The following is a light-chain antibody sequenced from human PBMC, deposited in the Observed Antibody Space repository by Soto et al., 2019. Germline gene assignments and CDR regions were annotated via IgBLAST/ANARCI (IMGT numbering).Light chain of an antibody. Sequence: QSVLTQPASVSGSLGQSITISCAGTSSDVGRYTYVSWYQQHPGKAPKLIIYDVYNRPSGVSTRFSGSKSGNTASLTISGLQAEDEADYYCTSYTSTSTPYVFGRGTKVPVL. J-gene: IGLJ1*01. CDR1: SSDVGRYTY. CDR2: DVY. CDR3: TSYTSTSTPYV. V-gene: IGLV2-14*01.